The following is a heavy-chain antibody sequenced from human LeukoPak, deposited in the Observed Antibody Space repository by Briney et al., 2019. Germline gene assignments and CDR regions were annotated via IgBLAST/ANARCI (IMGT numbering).Heavy chain of an antibody. J-gene: IGHJ4*02. V-gene: IGHV3-48*03. Sequence: QPGGSLRLSCAASGFTFSSYEMNWVRQAPGKGLEWGSYISSSGSTIYYADSVKGRFTISRDNAKNSLYLQMNSLRAEDTAVYYCAREPYYDISTGYSYWGQGTLVTVSS. CDR3: AREPYYDISTGYSY. D-gene: IGHD3-9*01. CDR2: ISSSGSTI. CDR1: GFTFSSYE.